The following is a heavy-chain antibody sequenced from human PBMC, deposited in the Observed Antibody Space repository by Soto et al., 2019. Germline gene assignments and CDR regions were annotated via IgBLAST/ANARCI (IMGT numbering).Heavy chain of an antibody. V-gene: IGHV3-7*01. Sequence: ALRLSCAASGFIFISYWMSWVRQAPGKGLEWVANIKEDGSEQHYEDSVEGRFTISRDNARDSLYLQMNSLRAEDTAVYYCARDCRSSWYQENNYYFYLDVWGKGTTVTVSS. CDR3: ARDCRSSWYQENNYYFYLDV. D-gene: IGHD6-13*01. CDR1: GFIFISYW. CDR2: IKEDGSEQ. J-gene: IGHJ6*03.